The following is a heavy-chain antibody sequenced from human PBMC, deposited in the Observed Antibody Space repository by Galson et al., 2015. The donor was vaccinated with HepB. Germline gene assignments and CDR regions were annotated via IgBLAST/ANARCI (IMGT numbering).Heavy chain of an antibody. CDR1: GFTFSSYA. CDR3: ASAYCTNGVCWVPLDY. V-gene: IGHV3-30-3*01. Sequence: SLRLSCAASGFTFSSYAMHWVRQAPGKGLEWVAVISYDGSNKYYADSVKGRFTISRDNSKNTLYLQMNSLRAEDTAVYYCASAYCTNGVCWVPLDYWGQGTLVTVSS. CDR2: ISYDGSNK. D-gene: IGHD2-8*01. J-gene: IGHJ4*02.